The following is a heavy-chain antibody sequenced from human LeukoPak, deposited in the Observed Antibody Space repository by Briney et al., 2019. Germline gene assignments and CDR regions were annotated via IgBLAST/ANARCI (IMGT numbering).Heavy chain of an antibody. Sequence: SETLSLTCTVSGGSISSYYWSWIRQPPGKGLEWIGYIYYSRSTNYNPSLKRRVTISVDTSKNQFSLKLSSVTAADTAVYYCARDHYDILTGREYFQHWGQGTLVTVSS. D-gene: IGHD3-9*01. CDR2: IYYSRST. J-gene: IGHJ1*01. CDR3: ARDHYDILTGREYFQH. V-gene: IGHV4-59*01. CDR1: GGSISSYY.